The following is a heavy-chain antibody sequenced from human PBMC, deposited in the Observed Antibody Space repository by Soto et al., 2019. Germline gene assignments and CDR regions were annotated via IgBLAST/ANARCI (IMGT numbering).Heavy chain of an antibody. V-gene: IGHV4-34*01. CDR2: ISPTGIT. J-gene: IGHJ6*02. Sequence: SETLSLTCAVYGGSFSDYYWSWIRQPPGKGLEWLGEISPTGITKYNPSLKSRVTISVDASKNQFSLKLTSVTAADTAVYYCATPRKNYYYYGMDVWGQGTTVTVSS. CDR1: GGSFSDYY. CDR3: ATPRKNYYYYGMDV.